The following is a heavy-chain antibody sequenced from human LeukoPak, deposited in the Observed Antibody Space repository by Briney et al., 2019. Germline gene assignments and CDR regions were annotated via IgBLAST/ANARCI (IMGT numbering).Heavy chain of an antibody. CDR3: ARDEADSGSYYDDAFDI. CDR1: GFTFGDYA. J-gene: IGHJ3*02. Sequence: QPGRSLRLSCTASGFTFGDYAMGWVRQAPGKGLEWVSFIRSRASGGTTKYAASVKGRFTISRDDSKSIAYLQMNSLKTEDTAVYYCARDEADSGSYYDDAFDIWGQGTMVTVSS. D-gene: IGHD1-26*01. V-gene: IGHV3-49*04. CDR2: IRSRASGGTT.